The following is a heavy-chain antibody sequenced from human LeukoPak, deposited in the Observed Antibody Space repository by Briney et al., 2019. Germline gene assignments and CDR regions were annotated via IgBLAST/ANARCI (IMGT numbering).Heavy chain of an antibody. CDR3: ASIIVGGYYYMDV. J-gene: IGHJ6*03. Sequence: SETLSLTCTVSGGSISSGDYYWSWIRQPPGKGLEWIGYIYYSGSTYYNPSLKSRVTISVDTSKNQFSLKLSSVTAADRAVYYCASIIVGGYYYMDVWGKGTTVTVSS. D-gene: IGHD2-15*01. V-gene: IGHV4-30-4*08. CDR2: IYYSGST. CDR1: GGSISSGDYY.